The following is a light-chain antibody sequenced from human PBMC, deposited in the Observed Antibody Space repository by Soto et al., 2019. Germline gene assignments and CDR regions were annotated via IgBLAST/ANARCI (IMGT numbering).Light chain of an antibody. Sequence: QPVLTQPASVSGSPGQSITMSCTGTSSDVGGYNSVSWYQQHPGKAPKLMIYDVSNRPSGVSNRFSGSKSVNTASLTISGLQAEDEADYYCSSYTSTSTVVFGGGTQLTVL. V-gene: IGLV2-14*03. CDR1: SSDVGGYNS. J-gene: IGLJ2*01. CDR2: DVS. CDR3: SSYTSTSTVV.